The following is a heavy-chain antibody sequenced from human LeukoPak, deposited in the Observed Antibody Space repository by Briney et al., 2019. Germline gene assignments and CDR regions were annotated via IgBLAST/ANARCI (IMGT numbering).Heavy chain of an antibody. CDR2: IHSDCTT. D-gene: IGHD3-16*01. V-gene: IGHV4-4*09. J-gene: IGHJ4*02. CDR3: ARLNFRGGEALHFDS. Sequence: SETLSLTCSVSGGSLTNYYWGWIRQPPGEGLEFIGYIHSDCTTHYDCSLQNRVVISLSTTKIQFPLLLYSVPGADTALYYCARLNFRGGEALHFDSWGQGTLVTVSS. CDR1: GGSLTNYY.